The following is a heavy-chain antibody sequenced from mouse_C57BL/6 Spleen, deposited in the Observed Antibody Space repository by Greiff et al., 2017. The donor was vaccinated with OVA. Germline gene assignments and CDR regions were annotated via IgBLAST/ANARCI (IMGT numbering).Heavy chain of an antibody. J-gene: IGHJ1*03. D-gene: IGHD1-1*01. CDR1: GYTFTGYW. CDR3: ARCPLYYGSSYGYVDV. Sequence: QVQLQQSGAELMKPGASVKLSCKATGYTFTGYWIEWVKQRPGHGLEWIGEILPGSGSTNYNEKFKGKATFTADTSSNTAYMQLSSLTTEDSAIYYCARCPLYYGSSYGYVDVWGTGTTVTVSS. V-gene: IGHV1-9*01. CDR2: ILPGSGST.